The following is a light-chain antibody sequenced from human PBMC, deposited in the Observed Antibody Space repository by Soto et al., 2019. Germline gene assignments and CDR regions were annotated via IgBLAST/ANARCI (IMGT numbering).Light chain of an antibody. Sequence: QSVLTQPPSASGTPGQRVTISCFGSSSNIGTNTVIWYQQLPGAAPKLLIYSDNQRPSGVPDRFAGSKSGTSASLAISGLQSEDEADYYCAAWDVSLVVFGGGTKLTVL. CDR1: SSNIGTNT. J-gene: IGLJ2*01. V-gene: IGLV1-44*01. CDR3: AAWDVSLVV. CDR2: SDN.